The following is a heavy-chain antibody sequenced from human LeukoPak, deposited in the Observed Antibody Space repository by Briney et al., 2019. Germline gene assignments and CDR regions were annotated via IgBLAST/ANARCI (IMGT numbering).Heavy chain of an antibody. Sequence: SETLSLTCTVSGYSISSGYYWGWIRQPPGKGLEWIGSIYYSGSTYYNPSLKSRVTISVDTSKNQFSLKLSSVTAADTAVYYCARDLYSYGSYYFDYWGQGTLVTVSS. J-gene: IGHJ4*02. CDR3: ARDLYSYGSYYFDY. CDR1: GYSISSGYY. CDR2: IYYSGST. V-gene: IGHV4-38-2*02. D-gene: IGHD5-18*01.